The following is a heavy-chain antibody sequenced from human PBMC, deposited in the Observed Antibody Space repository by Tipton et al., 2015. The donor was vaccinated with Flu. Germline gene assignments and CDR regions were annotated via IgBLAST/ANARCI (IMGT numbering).Heavy chain of an antibody. D-gene: IGHD2-2*01. Sequence: TLSLTCTVSGGSLSSYFWSWIRQPAGKGLEWIGRNYPSGNTNYNPSLQSRVTMSVDTSRNQFSLSLTSVTAADTAVYYCARGGWRCSSTSCYGDYWGQGTLVTGSS. CDR2: NYPSGNT. J-gene: IGHJ4*02. CDR1: GGSLSSYF. V-gene: IGHV4-4*07. CDR3: ARGGWRCSSTSCYGDY.